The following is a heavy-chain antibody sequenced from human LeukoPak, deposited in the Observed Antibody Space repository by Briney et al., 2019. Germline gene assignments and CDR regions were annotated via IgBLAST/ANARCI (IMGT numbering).Heavy chain of an antibody. CDR1: GGTFSSYA. V-gene: IGHV1-69*04. D-gene: IGHD5-12*01. J-gene: IGHJ5*02. CDR3: ARAPFSGRGTFDP. CDR2: IIPILGIA. Sequence: SVKVSCKASGGTFSSYAISWVRQAPGQGLEWMGRIIPILGIANYAQKFQGRVTITADKSTSTAYMELSSRRSEDTAVYYCARAPFSGRGTFDPWGQGTLVTVSS.